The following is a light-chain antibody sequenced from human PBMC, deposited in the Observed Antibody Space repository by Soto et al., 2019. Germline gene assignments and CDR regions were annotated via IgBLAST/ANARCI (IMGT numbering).Light chain of an antibody. Sequence: EIVLTQSPGTLSLSPGERATLSCRASQSVSSSYLAWYQQKPGQAPRLLIYGASSRATGIPDRFSGSGSGTDFTLTISRLEPEDFAVYYCQQHGSSPRTFGQGTNVDIK. V-gene: IGKV3-20*01. J-gene: IGKJ1*01. CDR3: QQHGSSPRT. CDR2: GAS. CDR1: QSVSSSY.